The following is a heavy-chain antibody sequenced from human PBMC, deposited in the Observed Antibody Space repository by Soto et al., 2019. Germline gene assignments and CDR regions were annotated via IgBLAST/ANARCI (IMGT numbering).Heavy chain of an antibody. V-gene: IGHV4-31*03. CDR1: GGSISSGGFF. Sequence: QVQLQESGPGLVKPSQTLSLTCTVSGGSISSGGFFWSWIRQHPGKGLEWIGYIYYTGNTYYNPSLKRRVNISLDASTNQFSLKLSSVTAADTAIYYCARSILSYDDYWGQGTLVTVSS. J-gene: IGHJ4*02. CDR2: IYYTGNT. CDR3: ARSILSYDDY. D-gene: IGHD5-18*01.